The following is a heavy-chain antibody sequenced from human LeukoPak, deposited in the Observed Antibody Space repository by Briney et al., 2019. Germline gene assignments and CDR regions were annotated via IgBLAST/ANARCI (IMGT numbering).Heavy chain of an antibody. CDR3: ARDPNYYYYMDV. J-gene: IGHJ6*03. Sequence: GGSLRLSCAASGFTFSSYSMNWVRQAPGKGLEWVSSISSSSSYIYYADSVKGRFTISRDNAKNSLYLQMNSLRAEDTAVYYCARDPNYYYYMDVWGKGTTVTISS. CDR1: GFTFSSYS. CDR2: ISSSSSYI. V-gene: IGHV3-21*01.